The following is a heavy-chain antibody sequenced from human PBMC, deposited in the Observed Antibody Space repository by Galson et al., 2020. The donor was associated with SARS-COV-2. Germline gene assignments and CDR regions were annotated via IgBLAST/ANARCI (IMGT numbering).Heavy chain of an antibody. J-gene: IGHJ4*02. CDR2: INPNSGGT. D-gene: IGHD6-19*01. CDR3: AIEDGGVYSSGRDGFDS. V-gene: IGHV1-2*04. Sequence: ASVKVSCEASGYSFIGYYMHWVRQAPGQGLEWMGWINPNSGGTHYAQKFQGWVTMTRDTSISTIYMELSRLTSDDTAVYYCAIEDGGVYSSGRDGFDSWGQGTLVTVSS. CDR1: GYSFIGYY.